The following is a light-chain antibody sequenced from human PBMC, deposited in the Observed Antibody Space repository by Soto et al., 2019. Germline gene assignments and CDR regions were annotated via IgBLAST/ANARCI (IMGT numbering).Light chain of an antibody. Sequence: QSALTQPASVSGSAGQSITISCSGTMRDVGAYNLVSWYQQHPGTAPKLIIYDVRNRPSGISSRFSGYRSANTASLTISGLQHEDEGDYYCSAYTARSTLVFGGGTKLTVL. CDR3: SAYTARSTLV. CDR2: DVR. J-gene: IGLJ3*02. V-gene: IGLV2-14*03. CDR1: MRDVGAYNL.